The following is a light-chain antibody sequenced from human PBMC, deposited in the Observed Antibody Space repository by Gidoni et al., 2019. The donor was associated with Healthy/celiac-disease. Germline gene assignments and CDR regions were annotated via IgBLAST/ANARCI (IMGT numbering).Light chain of an antibody. CDR2: AAS. V-gene: IGKV1-39*01. CDR1: QSISSY. CDR3: QQSYSTPMYT. Sequence: DIQMTQSTSSLSASVGDRVTITCRASQSISSYLNWYQQKPGKAPKLLIYAASSFQSGVPSRFSGSGAGTDFTRTISSRQPEDFATYYCQQSYSTPMYTFGQGTKLEIK. J-gene: IGKJ2*01.